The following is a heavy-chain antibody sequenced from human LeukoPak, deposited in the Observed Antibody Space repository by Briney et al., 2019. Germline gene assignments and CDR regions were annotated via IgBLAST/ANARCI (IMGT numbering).Heavy chain of an antibody. CDR1: GGSFSGYY. Sequence: SETLSLTCAVYGGSFSGYYWSWIRQPPGKGLVWIGEINHSGSTNYNPSLKSRVTISVDTSKNQFSLKLSSVIAADTAVYYCARYLYYGSGSSARYDYWGQGTLVTVSS. CDR2: INHSGST. D-gene: IGHD3-10*01. V-gene: IGHV4-34*01. J-gene: IGHJ4*02. CDR3: ARYLYYGSGSSARYDY.